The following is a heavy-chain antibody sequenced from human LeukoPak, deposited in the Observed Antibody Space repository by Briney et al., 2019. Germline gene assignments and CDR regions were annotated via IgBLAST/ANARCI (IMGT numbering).Heavy chain of an antibody. V-gene: IGHV1-2*04. D-gene: IGHD4-17*01. J-gene: IGHJ3*02. CDR3: AGVGYGDYQNAFDI. Sequence: ASVKVSCKASGYTFTGYYMHWVRQAPGQGLEWMGWINPNSGGTNYAQKFQGWVTMTRDTSISTAYMELSRLRSDDTAVYYCAGVGYGDYQNAFDIWGQGTMVTVSS. CDR2: INPNSGGT. CDR1: GYTFTGYY.